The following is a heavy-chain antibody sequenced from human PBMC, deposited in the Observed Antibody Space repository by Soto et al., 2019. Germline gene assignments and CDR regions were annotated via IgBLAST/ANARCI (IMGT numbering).Heavy chain of an antibody. CDR1: GFPFSTYW. D-gene: IGHD5-12*01. Sequence: EEHLVQSGGGLVQPGGSLRLSCAASGFPFSTYWMHWVRQVPGQGLVWVSRINSDGSSTIYADFVKGRFTISRDNAKTTLYLQMNSLRVDDTAIYYCAGGYQEWGQGALVTVSS. CDR2: INSDGSST. V-gene: IGHV3-74*01. CDR3: AGGYQE. J-gene: IGHJ4*02.